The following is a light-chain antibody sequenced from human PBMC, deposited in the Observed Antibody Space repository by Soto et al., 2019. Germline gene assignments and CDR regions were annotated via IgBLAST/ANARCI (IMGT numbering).Light chain of an antibody. V-gene: IGLV2-14*01. CDR2: DVN. Sequence: QSVLTQPASVSGSPGLSIAISCTATSRDVGGYNSVSWYQQQPGKVPKLIIYDVNSRPSGVSTRFSGSKSGNTASLTVSGLQAEDEGDYYCSSYTTGGSYVFGTGTKLTVL. CDR1: SRDVGGYNS. J-gene: IGLJ1*01. CDR3: SSYTTGGSYV.